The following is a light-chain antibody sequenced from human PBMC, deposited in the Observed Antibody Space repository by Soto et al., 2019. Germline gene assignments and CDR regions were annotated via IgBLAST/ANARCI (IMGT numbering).Light chain of an antibody. Sequence: QSALTQPASVSGSPGQSITISCTGTSSDVGSYNLVSWYQQHPGKAPKVIIYEGGKRPSGVSNRFSGSKSGITASLTISGLQAEDEAYYYCCSYAGYSTSAVFGGGTKVTVL. CDR1: SSDVGSYNL. V-gene: IGLV2-23*01. J-gene: IGLJ2*01. CDR3: CSYAGYSTSAV. CDR2: EGG.